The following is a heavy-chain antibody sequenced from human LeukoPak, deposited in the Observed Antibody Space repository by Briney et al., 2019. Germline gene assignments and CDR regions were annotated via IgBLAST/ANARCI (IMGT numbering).Heavy chain of an antibody. Sequence: GASVTVSCKASGYSFISYGINWVRQAPGQGLEGMGWINTNTGNPKYAQGFAERFVFSLDTSVSTTFLQISSLKAEDTAVYFCARGLVVGAGTYFFDYWGQGTLVTVSS. CDR1: GYSFISYG. CDR2: INTNTGNP. CDR3: ARGLVVGAGTYFFDY. V-gene: IGHV7-4-1*02. D-gene: IGHD2-15*01. J-gene: IGHJ4*02.